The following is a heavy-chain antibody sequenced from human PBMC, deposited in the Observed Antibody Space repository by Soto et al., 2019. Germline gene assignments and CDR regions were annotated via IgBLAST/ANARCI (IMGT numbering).Heavy chain of an antibody. Sequence: QVQLVQSGAEVKKPGASVKVSCKASGYTFTSYGIGWVRQAPGQGLEWMGWISAYNGNTNYAQKLQGRVTMTTDTSTSTAYMELRSLRSDDTAVYYCARDRGDGEIYYYYYYGMDVWGQGTTVTVSS. V-gene: IGHV1-18*01. CDR2: ISAYNGNT. D-gene: IGHD4-17*01. CDR1: GYTFTSYG. CDR3: ARDRGDGEIYYYYYYGMDV. J-gene: IGHJ6*02.